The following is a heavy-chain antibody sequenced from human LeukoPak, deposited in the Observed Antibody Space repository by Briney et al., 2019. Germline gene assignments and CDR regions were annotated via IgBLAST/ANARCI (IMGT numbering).Heavy chain of an antibody. CDR1: AYSIGSHNW. Sequence: PSDTLSLTCAVSAYSIGSHNWWAWIRQPPGKGLEWIGYIHYSEGTYYSPSLKSRVTISVDKSKNQFSLKLSSVTAADTAVYYCARENPYYDSSGDHYYYGMDVWGQGTTVTVSS. D-gene: IGHD3-22*01. CDR2: IHYSEGT. J-gene: IGHJ6*02. V-gene: IGHV4-28*03. CDR3: ARENPYYDSSGDHYYYGMDV.